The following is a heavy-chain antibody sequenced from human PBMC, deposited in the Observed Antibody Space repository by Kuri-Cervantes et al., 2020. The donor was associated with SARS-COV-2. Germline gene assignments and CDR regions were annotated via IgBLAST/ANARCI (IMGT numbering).Heavy chain of an antibody. CDR3: TRDRGDYGDYGGFFDY. CDR2: IGTAGDT. D-gene: IGHD4-17*01. V-gene: IGHV3-13*04. Sequence: GGSLRLSCAASGFTFSSYDMHWVRQATGKGLEWVSAIGTAGDTYYPGSVKGRFTISRENAKNSLYLQMNSLRAGDTAVYYCTRDRGDYGDYGGFFDYWGQGTLVTVSS. CDR1: GFTFSSYD. J-gene: IGHJ4*02.